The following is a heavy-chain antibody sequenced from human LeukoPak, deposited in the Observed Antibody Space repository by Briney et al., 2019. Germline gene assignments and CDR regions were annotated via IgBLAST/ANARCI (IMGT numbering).Heavy chain of an antibody. CDR2: IWDDGSSK. D-gene: IGHD6-19*01. V-gene: IGHV3-33*01. Sequence: PGGSLRLSCAASGFTFRNYGMHWVRQAPGKGLEWVAVIWDDGSSKYYADSVKGRFTISRDNSKNTLYLQMNSLRAEDTAVYYCARVLEQWLVAFDYWGQGTLVTVSS. J-gene: IGHJ4*02. CDR1: GFTFRNYG. CDR3: ARVLEQWLVAFDY.